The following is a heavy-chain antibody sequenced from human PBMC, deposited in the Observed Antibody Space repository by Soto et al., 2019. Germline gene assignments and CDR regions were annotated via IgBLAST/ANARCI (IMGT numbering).Heavy chain of an antibody. J-gene: IGHJ4*02. D-gene: IGHD5-12*01. V-gene: IGHV1-2*02. CDR2: IDSVSGDS. CDR3: ASGSYE. CDR1: GYTLTCYY. Sequence: ASVKVSCKATGYTLTCYYLQWVRQPIGEGPECVDKIDSVSGDSAKSQNIPGNVLLPRDTAIDTAYMELTKRAQDDRAMYYCASGSYEWGQGTLVTVSS.